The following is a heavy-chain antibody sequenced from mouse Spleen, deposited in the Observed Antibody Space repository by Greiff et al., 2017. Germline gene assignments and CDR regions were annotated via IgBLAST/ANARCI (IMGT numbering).Heavy chain of an antibody. CDR3: ARDMLRLGFAY. J-gene: IGHJ3*01. D-gene: IGHD4-1*01. CDR2: IRNKANGYTT. CDR1: GFTFTDYY. V-gene: IGHV7-3*02. Sequence: EVQRVESGGGLVQPGGSLRLSCATSGFTFTDYYMSWVRQPPGKALEWLGFIRNKANGYTTEYSASVKGRFTISRDNSQSILYLQMNTLRAEDSATYYCARDMLRLGFAYWGQGTLVTVSA.